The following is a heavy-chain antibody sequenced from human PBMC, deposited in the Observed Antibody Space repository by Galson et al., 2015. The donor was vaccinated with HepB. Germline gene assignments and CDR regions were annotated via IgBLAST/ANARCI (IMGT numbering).Heavy chain of an antibody. V-gene: IGHV1-69*10. J-gene: IGHJ4*02. CDR1: GGTFSSYT. CDR3: ATSGDYGDSAPPVGFRLPTNY. CDR2: IIPILGIA. D-gene: IGHD4-17*01. Sequence: SVKVSCKASGGTFSSYTISWVRQAPGQGLEWMGGIIPILGIANYAQKFQGRVTITADKSTSTAYMELSSLRSEDTAVYYCATSGDYGDSAPPVGFRLPTNYWGQGTLVTVSS.